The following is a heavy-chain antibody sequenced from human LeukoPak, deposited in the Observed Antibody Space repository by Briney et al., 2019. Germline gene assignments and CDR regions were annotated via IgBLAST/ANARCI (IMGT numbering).Heavy chain of an antibody. Sequence: GGSLRLSCAASGYTFSAYWMHWVRQAPGKGLVWVSRINKDGSTVTYTDSVKGRFTISRDNAQNTLSLEMKSLRDDDTAVYYCVRGGPSGSGDYWGQGTLVTVSA. D-gene: IGHD3-10*01. CDR3: VRGGPSGSGDY. V-gene: IGHV3-74*01. J-gene: IGHJ4*02. CDR2: INKDGSTV. CDR1: GYTFSAYW.